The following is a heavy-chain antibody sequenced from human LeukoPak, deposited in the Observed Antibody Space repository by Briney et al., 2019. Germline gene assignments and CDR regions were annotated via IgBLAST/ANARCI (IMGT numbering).Heavy chain of an antibody. V-gene: IGHV3-23*01. D-gene: IGHD3-16*02. CDR2: ISFSGANT. Sequence: PGGSLRLSCAASGFTFRDSAVSWVRQAPGKGLEWVSLISFSGANTYYADSVKGRFTVSRDNSKDTLYLQMNSLRAEDTAIYYCARDIELSAWGLGTMVTVSS. CDR3: ARDIELSA. CDR1: GFTFRDSA. J-gene: IGHJ3*01.